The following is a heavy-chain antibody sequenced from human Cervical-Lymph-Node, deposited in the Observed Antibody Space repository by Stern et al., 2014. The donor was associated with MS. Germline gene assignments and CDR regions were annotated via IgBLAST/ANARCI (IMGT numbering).Heavy chain of an antibody. Sequence: VQLVESGGGLVKPGGSLRLSCAASGFTFSSYSMNWVRQAPGKGLEWVSSIRSSSSYIYYADSLKGRFTISRDNAKNSLYLQMNSLRAEDTAVYYCARDKDSGSYYLGEYYYYYGMDVWGQGTTVTVSS. CDR1: GFTFSSYS. CDR2: IRSSSSYI. D-gene: IGHD1-26*01. V-gene: IGHV3-21*01. CDR3: ARDKDSGSYYLGEYYYYYGMDV. J-gene: IGHJ6*02.